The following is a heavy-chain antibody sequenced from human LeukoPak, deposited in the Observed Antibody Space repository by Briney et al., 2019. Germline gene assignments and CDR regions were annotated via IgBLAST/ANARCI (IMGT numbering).Heavy chain of an antibody. CDR1: GFTFSNAW. V-gene: IGHV3-15*01. J-gene: IGHJ4*02. CDR3: ARGLGPLEHYYGSGSYYFDY. Sequence: GGSLRLSCAASGFTFSNAWMSWVRQAPGKGLEWVGRIKSKTDGGTTDYAAPVKGRFTISRDNSKNTLYLQMNSLRAEDTAVYYCARGLGPLEHYYGSGSYYFDYWGQGTLVTVSS. D-gene: IGHD3-10*01. CDR2: IKSKTDGGTT.